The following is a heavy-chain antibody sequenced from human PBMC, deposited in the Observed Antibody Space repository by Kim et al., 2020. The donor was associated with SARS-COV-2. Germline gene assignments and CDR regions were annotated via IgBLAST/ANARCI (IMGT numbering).Heavy chain of an antibody. V-gene: IGHV4-34*01. J-gene: IGHJ6*02. CDR3: ARGSGWYSYYGMDV. Sequence: PTHKSRVTIAGDTSKNEFSLRLSSVTAASTAVYYCARGSGWYSYYGMDVWGQGTTVTVSS. D-gene: IGHD6-19*01.